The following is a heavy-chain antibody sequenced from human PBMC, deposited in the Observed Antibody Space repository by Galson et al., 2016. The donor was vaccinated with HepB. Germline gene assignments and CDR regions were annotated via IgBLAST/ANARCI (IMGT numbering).Heavy chain of an antibody. CDR2: IYWDDDK. V-gene: IGHV2-5*02. Sequence: PALVKPTQTLTLTCSFSGFSLTTSGVGVGWIRQPPGKSLEWLAQIYWDDDKRYSPSLKNRLTIVKDISKNQVVLTMTNMDPMDTATYYCTQRRGCAFGDVICFDHWGPGMTVVVSS. D-gene: IGHD3-10*01. CDR1: GFSLTTSGVG. CDR3: TQRRGCAFGDVICFDH. J-gene: IGHJ4*02.